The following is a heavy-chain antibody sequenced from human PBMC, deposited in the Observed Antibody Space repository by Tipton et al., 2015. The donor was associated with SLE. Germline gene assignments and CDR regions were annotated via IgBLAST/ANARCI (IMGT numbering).Heavy chain of an antibody. V-gene: IGHV4-61*09. J-gene: IGHJ3*02. D-gene: IGHD3-22*01. Sequence: TLSLTCTVSGGSISSSSYYWGWIRQPAGKGLEWIGYIYTSGSTNYNPSLKSRVTISVDTSKNQFSLKLSSVTAADTAVYYCARDGADSSGYYAPGIWGQGTMVTVSS. CDR3: ARDGADSSGYYAPGI. CDR2: IYTSGST. CDR1: GGSISSSSYY.